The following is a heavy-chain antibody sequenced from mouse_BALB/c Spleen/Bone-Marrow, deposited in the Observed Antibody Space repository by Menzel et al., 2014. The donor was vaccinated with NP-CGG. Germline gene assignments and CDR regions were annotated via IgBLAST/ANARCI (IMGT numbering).Heavy chain of an antibody. Sequence: EVQLQESGAEPVKPGASVKLSCTASGFNIKDTYMHWVKRRPEQGLEWIGRIDPANGNTKYDPKFQGKATITADTSSNTAYLQLSSLTSEDTAVYYCANYYYGSSLFAYWGQGTLVTVSA. CDR2: IDPANGNT. D-gene: IGHD1-1*01. CDR1: GFNIKDTY. J-gene: IGHJ3*01. CDR3: ANYYYGSSLFAY. V-gene: IGHV14-3*02.